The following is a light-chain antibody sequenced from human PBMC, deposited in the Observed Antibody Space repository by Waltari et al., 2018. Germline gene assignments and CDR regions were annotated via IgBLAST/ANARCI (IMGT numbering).Light chain of an antibody. Sequence: QAALTQPPSVSASPGQSVTISCRGSSSDIGTYDFVSWYQQHPGKVPKLMIYDVRMRPSGVSARFSGSKSGNTASLSISGVQAEDDADYYCNSYAGTNTWVFGGGTRLTVL. CDR3: NSYAGTNTWV. CDR2: DVR. CDR1: SSDIGTYDF. V-gene: IGLV2-8*01. J-gene: IGLJ2*01.